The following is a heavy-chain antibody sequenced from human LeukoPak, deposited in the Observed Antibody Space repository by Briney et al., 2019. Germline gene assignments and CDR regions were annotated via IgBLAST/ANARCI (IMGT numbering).Heavy chain of an antibody. J-gene: IGHJ6*03. CDR1: GGSISSRSYY. D-gene: IGHD3-16*02. Sequence: SETLSLTCTVSGGSISSRSYYWGWIRQPPGKGLEWIGSIYYSGSTYYNPSLRSRVTISVDTSKDQFSLKLSSVTAADTAVYYCARNQNDYVWGSYRKNYYYYYMDVWGKGTTVTVSS. V-gene: IGHV4-39*07. CDR3: ARNQNDYVWGSYRKNYYYYYMDV. CDR2: IYYSGST.